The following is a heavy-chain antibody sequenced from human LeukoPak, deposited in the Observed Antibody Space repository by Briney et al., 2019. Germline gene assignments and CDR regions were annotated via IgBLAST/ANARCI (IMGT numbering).Heavy chain of an antibody. D-gene: IGHD3/OR15-3a*01. V-gene: IGHV3-33*06. J-gene: IGHJ4*02. Sequence: HAGGSLRLSCAASGFTFSTYTMTWVRQAPGKGLEWVAVIWSDGTEKYYGDSVKGRFTISRDNSKKTVYLQMNSLRVEDTAVYYCAKDAQRGFDFSNSLESWGQGTLVTVSS. CDR3: AKDAQRGFDFSNSLES. CDR1: GFTFSTYT. CDR2: IWSDGTEK.